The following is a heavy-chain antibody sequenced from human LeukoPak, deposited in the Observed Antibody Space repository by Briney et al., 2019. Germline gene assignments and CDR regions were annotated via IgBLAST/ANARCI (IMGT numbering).Heavy chain of an antibody. CDR1: GFTFSSYS. J-gene: IGHJ3*02. CDR3: TTGSVLLWFGELSDDAFDI. D-gene: IGHD3-10*01. CDR2: IKSKTDGGTT. V-gene: IGHV3-15*01. Sequence: GGSLRLSCAGSGFTFSSYSMNWVRQAPGKGLEWVGRIKSKTDGGTTDYAAPVKGRFTISRDDSKNTLYLQMNSLKTEDTAVYYCTTGSVLLWFGELSDDAFDIWGQGTMVTVSS.